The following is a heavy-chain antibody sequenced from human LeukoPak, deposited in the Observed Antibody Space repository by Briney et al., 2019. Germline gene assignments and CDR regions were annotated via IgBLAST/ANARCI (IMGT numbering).Heavy chain of an antibody. CDR3: ASVDYGDYYDSSEYYYFDN. CDR2: ISGRRTYI. Sequence: GGSLRLSCAASGFTFTTYTMSWVRQAPGKGLEWVSFISGRRTYISYADSVKGRFTISRDNAKNSLYLQMNSLRAEDTAVYFCASVDYGDYYDSSEYYYFDNWGQGTLVTVSS. V-gene: IGHV3-21*01. CDR1: GFTFTTYT. D-gene: IGHD3-22*01. J-gene: IGHJ4*02.